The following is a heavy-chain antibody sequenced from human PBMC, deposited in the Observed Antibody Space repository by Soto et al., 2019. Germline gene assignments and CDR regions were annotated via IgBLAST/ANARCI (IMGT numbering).Heavy chain of an antibody. CDR2: ISSSSDSI. V-gene: IGHV3-48*02. Sequence: LILPCAVSRFTFSSYNLRWARQAPGEGLEWVSYISSSSDSIYYADSVKGRFTISRDNAKNSLYLQMNSLRDEDTAVYYCARDNYDSSGYGWGQGTTVTVSS. CDR1: RFTFSSYN. CDR3: ARDNYDSSGYG. J-gene: IGHJ6*02. D-gene: IGHD3-22*01.